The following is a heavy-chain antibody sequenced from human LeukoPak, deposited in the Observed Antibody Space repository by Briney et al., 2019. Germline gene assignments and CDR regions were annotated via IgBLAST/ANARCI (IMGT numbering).Heavy chain of an antibody. V-gene: IGHV1-69*13. J-gene: IGHJ5*02. CDR3: ARDIKRITMVRGVITWFDP. CDR2: IIPIFGTA. Sequence: SVKVSCKAAGYTFTSYYMHWVRQAPGQGLEWMGGIIPIFGTANYAQKFQGRVTITADESTSTAYMELSSLRSEDTAVYYCARDIKRITMVRGVITWFDPWGQGTLVTVSS. D-gene: IGHD3-10*01. CDR1: GYTFTSYY.